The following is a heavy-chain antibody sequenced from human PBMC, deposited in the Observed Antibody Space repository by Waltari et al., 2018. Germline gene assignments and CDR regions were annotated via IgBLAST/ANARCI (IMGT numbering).Heavy chain of an antibody. V-gene: IGHV4-39*01. CDR1: GGSISSSSYY. D-gene: IGHD2-21*01. CDR3: ARMGDSRAYCGGDCYPS. Sequence: QLQLQESGPGLVKPSETLSLTCTVSGGSISSSSYYWGWIRQPPGKGLEWIGSIYYSGSTDYNPSLKSRVTISVDTSKNQFSLKLSSVTAADTAVYYCARMGDSRAYCGGDCYPSWGQGTLVTVSS. J-gene: IGHJ4*02. CDR2: IYYSGST.